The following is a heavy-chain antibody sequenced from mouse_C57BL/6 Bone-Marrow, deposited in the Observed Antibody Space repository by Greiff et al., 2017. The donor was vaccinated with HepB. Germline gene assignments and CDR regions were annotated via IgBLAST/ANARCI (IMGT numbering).Heavy chain of an antibody. J-gene: IGHJ4*01. CDR1: GYSITSDY. Sequence: EVKLMESGPGLAKPSQTLYLTCSVTGYSITSDYWNWIRKFPGNKIEYMGYISDSGRTYYNPSLKSRISVTRDTSKNQYYLKLNTVTTEDTATYYCARYSSGYVEDAMDYWGQGTSGTVSS. D-gene: IGHD3-2*02. CDR3: ARYSSGYVEDAMDY. V-gene: IGHV3-8*01. CDR2: ISDSGRT.